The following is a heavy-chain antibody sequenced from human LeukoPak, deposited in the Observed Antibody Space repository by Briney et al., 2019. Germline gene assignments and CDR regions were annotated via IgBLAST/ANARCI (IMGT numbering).Heavy chain of an antibody. J-gene: IGHJ6*03. CDR3: AKRGVEMATIYYMDV. V-gene: IGHV3-30*02. D-gene: IGHD5-24*01. CDR1: RFTFSYNG. Sequence: GGSLRLSCVASRFTFSYNGMHWVRQAPGKGLEWVAFIRYDGSNKYYADSVKDRFTISRDNSKNTLYLQMNSLRDEDTAVYYCAKRGVEMATIYYMDVWGKGTAVT. CDR2: IRYDGSNK.